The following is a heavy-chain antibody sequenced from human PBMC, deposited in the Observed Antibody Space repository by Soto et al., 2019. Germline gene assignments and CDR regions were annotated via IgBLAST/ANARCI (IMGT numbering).Heavy chain of an antibody. Sequence: SVKVSCKASGGTFSSYAISWVRQAPGQGLEWMGGIIPIFGTANYAQKFQGRVTITADESTSTAYMELSSLRSEDTAVYYCARGYYDSSGYYGTLGVPFDPWGQGTLVTVSS. CDR3: ARGYYDSSGYYGTLGVPFDP. D-gene: IGHD3-22*01. CDR1: GGTFSSYA. V-gene: IGHV1-69*13. CDR2: IIPIFGTA. J-gene: IGHJ5*02.